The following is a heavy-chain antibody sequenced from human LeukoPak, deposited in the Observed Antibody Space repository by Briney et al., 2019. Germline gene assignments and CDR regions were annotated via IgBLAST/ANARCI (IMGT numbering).Heavy chain of an antibody. D-gene: IGHD3-10*01. CDR2: ISGSGGST. CDR3: AAGGSGSYHY. J-gene: IGHJ4*02. V-gene: IGHV3-23*01. Sequence: GGSLRLSCAASGFTFSSYAMSWVRQAPGKGLEWVSAISGSGGSTYYADSVKGRFTISRDNSKDTLYLRMNSLRAEDTAVYYCAAGGSGSYHYWGQGTLVTVSS. CDR1: GFTFSSYA.